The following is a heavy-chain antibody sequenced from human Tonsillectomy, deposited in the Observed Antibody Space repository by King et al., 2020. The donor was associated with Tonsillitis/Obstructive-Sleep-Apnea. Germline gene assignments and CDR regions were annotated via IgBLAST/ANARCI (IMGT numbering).Heavy chain of an antibody. CDR1: GYSFTSYW. J-gene: IGHJ4*02. Sequence: QLVQSGAEVKKQGASLKISCKGSGYSFTSYWNGWVRQMPGKGLEWMGVIYPGDSDTRYSPSFQGQVTISADKSISTAYLQWSSLKASDTAMYYCARWGSHDYDGNVVDYFDYWGQGTLVTVSS. CDR3: ARWGSHDYDGNVVDYFDY. V-gene: IGHV5-51*03. D-gene: IGHD4-23*01. CDR2: IYPGDSDT.